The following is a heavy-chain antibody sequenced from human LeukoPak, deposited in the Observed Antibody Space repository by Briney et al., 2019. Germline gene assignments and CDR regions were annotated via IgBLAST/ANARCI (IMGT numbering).Heavy chain of an antibody. CDR2: IFYSGDT. CDR1: GGSITNYY. Sequence: SETLSLTCSVSGGSITNYYWGWIRQPPGEGLEWIGFIFYSGDTNYNPSLKSRVTISVDTSKNQFSLKLSSVTAADTAVYYCASRSGDYPYYFDYWGQGTLVTVSS. V-gene: IGHV4-59*01. CDR3: ASRSGDYPYYFDY. D-gene: IGHD4-17*01. J-gene: IGHJ4*02.